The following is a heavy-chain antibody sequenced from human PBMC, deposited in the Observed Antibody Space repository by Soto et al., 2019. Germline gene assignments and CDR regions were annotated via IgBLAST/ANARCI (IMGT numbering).Heavy chain of an antibody. CDR1: GFTFSDYY. Sequence: QVQLVESGGGVVRPGGSLRLSCVASGFTFSDYYMTWIRQPPGKGLEWVSYISSGATTIYYADSVKGRFTISRDNAKNSVYLQMNSLRAEVTAIYYCAKRRNSGVDYWGQGTLVTVSS. J-gene: IGHJ4*02. CDR2: ISSGATTI. D-gene: IGHD2-15*01. V-gene: IGHV3-11*01. CDR3: AKRRNSGVDY.